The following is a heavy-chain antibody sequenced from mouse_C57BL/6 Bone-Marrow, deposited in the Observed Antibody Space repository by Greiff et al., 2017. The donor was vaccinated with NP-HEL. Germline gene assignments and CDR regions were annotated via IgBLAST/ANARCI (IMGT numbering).Heavy chain of an antibody. J-gene: IGHJ1*03. D-gene: IGHD6-2*01. Sequence: QVQLQQPGAELVMPGASVKLSCKASGYTFTSYWMHWVKQRPGQGLEWIGEIDPSASDTNYNPKFKGKSTLTVDKSSSTAYMQLSSLTSEDSAVYYCATFLLGYFDVWGTGTTVTVSS. V-gene: IGHV1-69*01. CDR2: IDPSASDT. CDR1: GYTFTSYW. CDR3: ATFLLGYFDV.